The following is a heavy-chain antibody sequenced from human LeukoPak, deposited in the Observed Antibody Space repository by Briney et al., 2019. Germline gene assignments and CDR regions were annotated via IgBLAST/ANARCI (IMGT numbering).Heavy chain of an antibody. V-gene: IGHV3-23*01. CDR2: ISGSGSST. CDR1: GFTFSNYG. CDR3: AKDRQQLANLDY. D-gene: IGHD6-13*01. J-gene: IGHJ4*02. Sequence: PGGCLRLSCAASGFTFSNYGLSWVRQAPGKGLEWVSAISGSGSSTYYADSVKGRFTISRDNSKNTMYMQMNSLRAEDTAVYNCAKDRQQLANLDYWGQGTLVTVSS.